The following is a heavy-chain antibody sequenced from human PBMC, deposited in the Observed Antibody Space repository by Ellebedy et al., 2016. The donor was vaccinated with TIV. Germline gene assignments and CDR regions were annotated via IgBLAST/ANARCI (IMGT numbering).Heavy chain of an antibody. J-gene: IGHJ3*02. CDR3: ATDRIAVAGSRTPDAFDI. CDR1: GYTLTELS. D-gene: IGHD6-19*01. Sequence: ASVKVSXXVSGYTLTELSMHWVRQAPGKGLEWMGGFDPEDGETIYAQKFQGRVTMTEDTSTDTAYMELSSLRSEDTAVYYCATDRIAVAGSRTPDAFDIWGQGTMVTVSS. CDR2: FDPEDGET. V-gene: IGHV1-24*01.